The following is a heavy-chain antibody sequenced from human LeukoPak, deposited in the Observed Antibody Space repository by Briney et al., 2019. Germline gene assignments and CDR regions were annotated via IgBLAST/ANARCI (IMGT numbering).Heavy chain of an antibody. CDR1: EFTFRSYG. J-gene: IGHJ6*03. Sequence: GGSLRLSCVASEFTFRSYGIHWVRQAPGKGLEWLAFIWYDEITKNYADSVKGRFTISRDNGKNSLYLQMNSLRAEDTALYYCVREHYNYYMDVWGKGTTVTVSS. CDR2: IWYDEITK. V-gene: IGHV3-33*01. CDR3: VREHYNYYMDV.